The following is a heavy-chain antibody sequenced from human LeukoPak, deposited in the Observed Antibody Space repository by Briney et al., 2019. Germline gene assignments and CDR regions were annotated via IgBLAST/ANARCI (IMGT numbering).Heavy chain of an antibody. D-gene: IGHD2-2*02. CDR1: GYTFTSYD. J-gene: IGHJ3*02. CDR3: ARLFCSSTSCYTPHAFDI. Sequence: ASVKVSCKASGYTFTSYDINWVRQATGQGLAWMGWMNPNSGNTGYAQKFQGRVTMTRNTSISTAYMELSSLRSEDTAVYYCARLFCSSTSCYTPHAFDIWGQGTMVTVSS. V-gene: IGHV1-8*01. CDR2: MNPNSGNT.